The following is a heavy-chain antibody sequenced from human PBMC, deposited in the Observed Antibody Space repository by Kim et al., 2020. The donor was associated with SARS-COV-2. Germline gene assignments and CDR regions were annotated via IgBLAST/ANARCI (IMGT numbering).Heavy chain of an antibody. CDR3: FSEIPYY. CDR2: VLSNATVT. Sequence: GGSLRLSCTASGFTFHEYSMHWVRQSPGKSLEWVAFVLSNATVTFYRDSVKVRFTVSSDNTVSTLFLQLHRLRAKDADIYDCFSEIPYY. D-gene: IGHD6-19*01. CDR1: GFTFHEYS. J-gene: IGHJ6*01. V-gene: IGHV3-43*01.